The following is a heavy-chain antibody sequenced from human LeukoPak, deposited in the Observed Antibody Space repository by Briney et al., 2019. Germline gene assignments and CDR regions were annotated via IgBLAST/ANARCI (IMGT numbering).Heavy chain of an antibody. D-gene: IGHD1-26*01. Sequence: PGGSLRLSCAASGFTFSSYGMHWVRQAPGKGLEWVAVISYDGSNKYYADSVKGRFTISRDNSKNTLYLQMNSLRAEDTAVYYCARVHGSYSAFDIWGQGTMVTVSS. CDR3: ARVHGSYSAFDI. CDR2: ISYDGSNK. J-gene: IGHJ3*02. V-gene: IGHV3-30*03. CDR1: GFTFSSYG.